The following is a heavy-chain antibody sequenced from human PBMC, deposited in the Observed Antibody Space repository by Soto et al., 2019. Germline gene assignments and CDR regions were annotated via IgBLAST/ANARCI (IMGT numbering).Heavy chain of an antibody. J-gene: IGHJ4*02. CDR2: ISAYNGNI. D-gene: IGHD1-7*01. Sequence: QVQLVQSGGEVKKPGASVKVSCKASAYTFTNYGISWVRQAPGQGLEWMGWISAYNGNINYAQKFRGRVTMTTDTSTSSAYLEVRSLRSDDTAVYYCARSGRSWNLREFDSWGQGPLFTVSS. V-gene: IGHV1-18*01. CDR3: ARSGRSWNLREFDS. CDR1: AYTFTNYG.